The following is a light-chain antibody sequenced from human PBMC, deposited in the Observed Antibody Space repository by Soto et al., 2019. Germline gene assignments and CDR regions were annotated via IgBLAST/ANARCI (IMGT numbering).Light chain of an antibody. Sequence: QSALTQPASVSGSPGQSITISCTGTSSDVGGYTYVSWYQQHPGKAPKLMIYEVSERPSGVSDLFSGSKSGNTASLTISGRQEDDEDDYYYCFYTRTGTVVFGGGTKLTVL. V-gene: IGLV2-14*01. CDR2: EVS. CDR1: SSDVGGYTY. J-gene: IGLJ2*01. CDR3: CFYTRTGTVV.